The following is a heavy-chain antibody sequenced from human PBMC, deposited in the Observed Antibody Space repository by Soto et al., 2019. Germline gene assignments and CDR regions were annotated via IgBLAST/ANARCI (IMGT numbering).Heavy chain of an antibody. Sequence: ASVKVSCKASGGTFSSYAISWVRQAPGQGLERMGGIIPIFGTANYAQKFQGRVTMTTDTSTSTAYMELRSLRSDDTAVYYCARDRQSITIFGVVPPDAFDIWGQGTMVTVSS. CDR2: IIPIFGTA. CDR3: ARDRQSITIFGVVPPDAFDI. V-gene: IGHV1-69*05. D-gene: IGHD3-3*01. J-gene: IGHJ3*02. CDR1: GGTFSSYA.